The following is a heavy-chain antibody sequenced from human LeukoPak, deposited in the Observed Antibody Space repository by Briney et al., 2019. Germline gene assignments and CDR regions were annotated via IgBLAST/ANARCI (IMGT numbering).Heavy chain of an antibody. CDR3: AKSRTTTSGYYNFDS. CDR1: GFTFDDYA. D-gene: IGHD3-22*01. CDR2: ISWNSGST. Sequence: PGGSLRLSCAASGFTFDDYAMPWVRQVPGKGLEWVSGISWNSGSTGYADSVKGRFTISRDNAKNSLYLQMNSLRAEDMALYYCAKSRTTTSGYYNFDSWGQGTLVTVSS. J-gene: IGHJ4*02. V-gene: IGHV3-9*03.